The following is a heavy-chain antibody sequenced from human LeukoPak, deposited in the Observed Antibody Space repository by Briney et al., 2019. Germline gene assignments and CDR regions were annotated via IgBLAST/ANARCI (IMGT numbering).Heavy chain of an antibody. Sequence: ASVKVSCRASGYTFTGYYMHWVRQAPGQGLEWMGRTNPSSGDTNYAQKFQGRVTMTRDTSLTTAYMEMSSLRSDDAAVYYCARDLTGNSFVGMGVDYWGQGTLVTVSS. CDR3: ARDLTGNSFVGMGVDY. V-gene: IGHV1-2*06. J-gene: IGHJ4*02. CDR1: GYTFTGYY. CDR2: TNPSSGDT. D-gene: IGHD3-16*01.